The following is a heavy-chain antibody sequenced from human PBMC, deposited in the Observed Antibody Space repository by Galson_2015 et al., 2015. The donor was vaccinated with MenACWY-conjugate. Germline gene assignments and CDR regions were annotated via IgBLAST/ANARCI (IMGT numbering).Heavy chain of an antibody. Sequence: CAISGDSVSSNSAAWNWIRQSPSRGLEWLGRTYYRSKWYNDYAVSVKSRITINPDTSKNQFSLQLNSVTPEDTAVYYCARAPPGISRQVYYFDYWGQGTLVTVSS. CDR1: GDSVSSNSAA. V-gene: IGHV6-1*01. D-gene: IGHD2/OR15-2a*01. J-gene: IGHJ4*02. CDR2: TYYRSKWYN. CDR3: ARAPPGISRQVYYFDY.